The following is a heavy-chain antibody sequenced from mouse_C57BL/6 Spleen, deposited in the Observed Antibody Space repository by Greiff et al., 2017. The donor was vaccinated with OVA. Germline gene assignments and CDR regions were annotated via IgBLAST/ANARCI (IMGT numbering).Heavy chain of an antibody. CDR1: GFNIKDYY. CDR3: ARKLGDY. D-gene: IGHD4-1*01. J-gene: IGHJ2*01. V-gene: IGHV14-2*01. CDR2: IAPEDGET. Sequence: EVKLVESGAELVKPGASVKLSCTASGFNIKDYYMHWVKQRTEQGLEWIGRIAPEDGETKYDPKFQGTATITADTSSNTAYLQLSSLTSEDTAGYYCARKLGDYWGQGTTLTVSS.